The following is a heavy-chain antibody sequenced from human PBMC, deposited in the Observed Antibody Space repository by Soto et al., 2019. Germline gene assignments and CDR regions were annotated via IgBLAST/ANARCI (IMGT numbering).Heavy chain of an antibody. J-gene: IGHJ4*02. CDR2: IDWDDDK. Sequence: ESGPTLVNPTETLTLTCSLSGFSLSTRGMRVSWIRQPPGKALEWLARIDWDDDKFYSTSLKTRLTISKDISKNQVVLTMTNMDPVDTATYYCARIDPYNDFWSFDLWGQGTLVTVAS. D-gene: IGHD3-3*01. CDR1: GFSLSTRGMR. CDR3: ARIDPYNDFWSFDL. V-gene: IGHV2-70*04.